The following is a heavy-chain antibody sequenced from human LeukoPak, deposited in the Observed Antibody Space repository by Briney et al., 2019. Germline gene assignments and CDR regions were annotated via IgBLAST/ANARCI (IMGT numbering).Heavy chain of an antibody. CDR2: IYYSGST. J-gene: IGHJ2*01. Sequence: PSQTLSLTCPVYGGSISSYYWSWIRPPPGKGLEWIGYIYYSGSTNYNPSLKSRVTISVDTPKNQFSLKLSSVTAADTAVYYCARPEMATWYFDLWGRGTLVTVSS. CDR3: ARPEMATWYFDL. V-gene: IGHV4-59*01. D-gene: IGHD5-24*01. CDR1: GGSISSYY.